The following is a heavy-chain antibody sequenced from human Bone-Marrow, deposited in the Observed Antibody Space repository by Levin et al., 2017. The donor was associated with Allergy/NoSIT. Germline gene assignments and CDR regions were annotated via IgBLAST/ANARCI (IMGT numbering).Heavy chain of an antibody. Sequence: PGGSLRLSCAASGFTFSSYSMNWVRQAPGKGLEWVSSISSSSSYIYYADSVKGRFTISRDNAKNSLYLQMNSLRAEDTAVYYCARVGRYSSSSRYYYYYYGMDVWGQGTTVTVSS. V-gene: IGHV3-21*01. CDR1: GFTFSSYS. CDR2: ISSSSSYI. CDR3: ARVGRYSSSSRYYYYYYGMDV. D-gene: IGHD6-6*01. J-gene: IGHJ6*02.